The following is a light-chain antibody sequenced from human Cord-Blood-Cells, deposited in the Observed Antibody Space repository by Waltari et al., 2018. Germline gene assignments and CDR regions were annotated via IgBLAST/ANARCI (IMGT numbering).Light chain of an antibody. V-gene: IGKV3-11*01. J-gene: IGKJ2*01. CDR1: QGVSSY. Sequence: IVLTQSPATLSLFPGERAPLSCRSSQGVSSYLAWYQQKPGQAPRLLIYDASNRATGIPARFSGSGSGTDFTLTISSLEPEDFAVYYCQQRSNWPPYTFGQGTKLEIK. CDR3: QQRSNWPPYT. CDR2: DAS.